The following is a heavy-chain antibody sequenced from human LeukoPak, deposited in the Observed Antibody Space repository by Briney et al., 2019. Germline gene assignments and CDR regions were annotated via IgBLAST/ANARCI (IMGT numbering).Heavy chain of an antibody. V-gene: IGHV3-33*01. CDR3: ATMRVAATQDY. CDR1: GFTFSSYG. J-gene: IGHJ4*02. Sequence: GGSLRLSCAASGFTFSSYGMHWVRQAPGKRLEWVAVIWYDGSNKYYADSVKGRFTISRDNSKNTLYLQMNSLRAEDTAVYYCATMRVAATQDYWGQGTLVTVSS. CDR2: IWYDGSNK. D-gene: IGHD2-15*01.